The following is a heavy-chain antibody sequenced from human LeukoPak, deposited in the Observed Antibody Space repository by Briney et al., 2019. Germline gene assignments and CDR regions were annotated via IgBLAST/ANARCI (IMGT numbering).Heavy chain of an antibody. V-gene: IGHV3-48*03. Sequence: GGSLRLSCAASGFTFSSCEMNWVRQAPGKGLEWLSYISNSGSSKYYADSVRGRFTISRDNAKNSLYLQMNSLRTEDTAVYYCARARVPGELNYWGQGTLVTVSS. D-gene: IGHD3-10*01. CDR1: GFTFSSCE. CDR3: ARARVPGELNY. CDR2: ISNSGSSK. J-gene: IGHJ4*02.